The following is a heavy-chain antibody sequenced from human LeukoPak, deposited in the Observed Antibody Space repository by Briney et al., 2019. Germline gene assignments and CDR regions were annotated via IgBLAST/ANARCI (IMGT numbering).Heavy chain of an antibody. CDR3: AKDQGYGSGSYFDY. Sequence: PGGSLRLSCAGSGFTCSSYAMRWVRQAPGKGLEWVSGISGGGGNTYYADSVKGRFTISRDNSKNTLYLQMNSLRAEDTAVYYCAKDQGYGSGSYFDYWGQGTLVTVSS. J-gene: IGHJ4*02. CDR1: GFTCSSYA. V-gene: IGHV3-23*01. CDR2: ISGGGGNT. D-gene: IGHD3-10*01.